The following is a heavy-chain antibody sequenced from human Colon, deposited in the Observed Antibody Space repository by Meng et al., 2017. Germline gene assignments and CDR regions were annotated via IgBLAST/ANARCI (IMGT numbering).Heavy chain of an antibody. Sequence: QVQLQESGPGLVKPSETLSLACYVSGASVSVNSYWSWVRQPPGRGLEWIGQIDHRGSAYYRPSLNSRVTMSLDKSRNQFSLRLTSVTAADTAVHYCARHGGYYQDFWGQGTLVTVSS. D-gene: IGHD4-23*01. CDR3: ARHGGYYQDF. V-gene: IGHV4-4*02. CDR1: GASVSVNSY. J-gene: IGHJ4*02. CDR2: IDHRGSA.